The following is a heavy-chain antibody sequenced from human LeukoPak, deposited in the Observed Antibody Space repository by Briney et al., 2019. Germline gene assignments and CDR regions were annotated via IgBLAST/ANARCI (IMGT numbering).Heavy chain of an antibody. CDR1: GYTFTSYG. Sequence: GPVKVSCKASGYTFTSYGISWVRQAPGQGLEWMGWISAYNGNTNYAQKLQGRVTMTTDTSTSTAYMELRSLRSDDTAVYYCAISGRDLDIVATAYNWFDPWGQGTLVTVSS. CDR2: ISAYNGNT. V-gene: IGHV1-18*01. CDR3: AISGRDLDIVATAYNWFDP. D-gene: IGHD5-12*01. J-gene: IGHJ5*02.